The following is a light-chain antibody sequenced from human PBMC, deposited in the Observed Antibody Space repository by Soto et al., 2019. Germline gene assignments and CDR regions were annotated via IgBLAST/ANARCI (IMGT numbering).Light chain of an antibody. V-gene: IGKV3-15*01. Sequence: EIVMTQSTATLSVSPGERATLSCRASHSVNSNLAWYQQKPGQAPRLLLYGASTRAPGIPARFSGSGSGTEFTLTISSLQSEDFAVYYCQQYNNWPPEHTFGQGTKLEIK. CDR3: QQYNNWPPEHT. J-gene: IGKJ2*01. CDR2: GAS. CDR1: HSVNSN.